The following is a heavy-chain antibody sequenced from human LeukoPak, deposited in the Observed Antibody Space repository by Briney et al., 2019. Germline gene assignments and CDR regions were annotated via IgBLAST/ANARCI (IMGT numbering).Heavy chain of an antibody. CDR2: IKQDGSEK. J-gene: IGHJ4*02. CDR3: ASQRNGASDY. CDR1: RFTFSNYW. D-gene: IGHD1-1*01. Sequence: PGGSLRLSCAASRFTFSNYWMSWVRQAPGKGLEWLTNIKQDGSEKYYVDSVKGRFTISRGNAKNSLYLQMNSLRAEDTAVYYCASQRNGASDYWGQGTLVTVSS. V-gene: IGHV3-7*05.